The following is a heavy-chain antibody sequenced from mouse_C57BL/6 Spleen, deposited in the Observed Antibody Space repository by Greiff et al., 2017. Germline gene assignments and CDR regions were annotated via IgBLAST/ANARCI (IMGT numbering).Heavy chain of an antibody. D-gene: IGHD1-1*01. CDR1: GFNIKDYY. J-gene: IGHJ4*01. Sequence: VQLQQSGAELVRPGASVKLSRTASGFNIKDYYMHWVKQRPEQGLEWIGRIDPEDGDTEYAPKFQGKATMTADTSSNTAYLQLSSLTSEDTAVYYCTTDGSSYENAMDYWGQGTSVTVSS. CDR2: IDPEDGDT. CDR3: TTDGSSYENAMDY. V-gene: IGHV14-1*01.